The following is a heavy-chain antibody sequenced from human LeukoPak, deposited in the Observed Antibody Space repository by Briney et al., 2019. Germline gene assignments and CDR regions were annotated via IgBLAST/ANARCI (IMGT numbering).Heavy chain of an antibody. J-gene: IGHJ4*02. Sequence: SETLSLTCAVYGGSFSGYYWSWVRQPPGKGLEWIGEINHSGSTNYNPSLKSRVTISVDTSKNQFSLKLSSVTAADTAVYYCARRAVTTDYWGQGTLVTVSS. V-gene: IGHV4-34*01. CDR3: ARRAVTTDY. D-gene: IGHD4-17*01. CDR2: INHSGST. CDR1: GGSFSGYY.